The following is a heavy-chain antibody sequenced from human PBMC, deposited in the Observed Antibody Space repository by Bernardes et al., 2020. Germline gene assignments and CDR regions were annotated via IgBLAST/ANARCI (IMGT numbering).Heavy chain of an antibody. Sequence: GGSLRLSCAASGFTFSPYGLSWARQAPGKGLEWVSGISGSGFSTYYADSVKGRFTIPRDNSKNTLYLQMNSLRAEDTAIYYCAKREYCTSTNCYAGWDYWGQGTLVTVSS. D-gene: IGHD2-2*01. CDR1: GFTFSPYG. V-gene: IGHV3-23*01. CDR3: AKREYCTSTNCYAGWDY. CDR2: ISGSGFST. J-gene: IGHJ4*02.